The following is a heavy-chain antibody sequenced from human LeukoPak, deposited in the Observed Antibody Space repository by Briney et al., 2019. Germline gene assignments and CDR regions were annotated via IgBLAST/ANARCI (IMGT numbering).Heavy chain of an antibody. D-gene: IGHD5-18*01. CDR3: ASNSYRGLDDPLYYYYGMDV. V-gene: IGHV1-46*01. CDR2: INPSGGST. Sequence: GASVKVSCKASGYTFTSYYMHWVRQAPGQGLEWMGIINPSGGSTSYAQKFQGRVTMTRDTSTSTVYMELSSLRSEDTAVYYCASNSYRGLDDPLYYYYGMDVWGQGTAVTVSS. CDR1: GYTFTSYY. J-gene: IGHJ6*02.